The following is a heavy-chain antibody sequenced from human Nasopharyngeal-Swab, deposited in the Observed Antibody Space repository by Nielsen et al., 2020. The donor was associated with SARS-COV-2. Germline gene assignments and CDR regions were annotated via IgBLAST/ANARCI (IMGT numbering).Heavy chain of an antibody. V-gene: IGHV4-4*02. CDR3: ARGALWVGKLEDYYYGMDV. Sequence: WIRQPPGKGLEWIGEIYHSGSTNYNPSLKSRVTISVDKSKNQFSLKLSSVTAADTAVYDCARGALWVGKLEDYYYGMDVWGQGTTVTVSS. D-gene: IGHD3-10*01. CDR2: IYHSGST. J-gene: IGHJ6*02.